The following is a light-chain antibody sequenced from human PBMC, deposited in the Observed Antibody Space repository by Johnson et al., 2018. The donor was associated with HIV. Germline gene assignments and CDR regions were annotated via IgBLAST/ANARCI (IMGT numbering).Light chain of an antibody. CDR3: GTWDSSLSAVV. Sequence: QSVLTQPPSVSAAPGQKVTISCSGSSSNIGNNYVSWYQQLPGTAPKLLFYENNKRPSGIPDRFSGSKSGTSATLGITGLQTGDEADYYCGTWDSSLSAVVFGTGTKVTVL. CDR1: SSNIGNNY. CDR2: ENN. J-gene: IGLJ1*01. V-gene: IGLV1-51*02.